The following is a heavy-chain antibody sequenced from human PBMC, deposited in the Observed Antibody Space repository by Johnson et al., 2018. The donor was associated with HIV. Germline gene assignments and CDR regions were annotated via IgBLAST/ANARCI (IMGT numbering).Heavy chain of an antibody. D-gene: IGHD6-13*01. V-gene: IGHV3-30*09. Sequence: QVQLVESGGGVVQPGRSLRLSCTASGFTFNNYPMHWVRQAPGKGLEWVAVISYDGSNKYYADSVKGRFAISRDNSKNTLYLQMNSLRAEDTAVYYCAKDGAAAGTVGADAFDIWGQGTLVTVSS. CDR3: AKDGAAAGTVGADAFDI. CDR2: ISYDGSNK. CDR1: GFTFNNYP. J-gene: IGHJ3*02.